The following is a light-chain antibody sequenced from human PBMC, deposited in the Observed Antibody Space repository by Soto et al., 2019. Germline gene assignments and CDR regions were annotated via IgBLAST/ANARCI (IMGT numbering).Light chain of an antibody. CDR3: CSYANGNTLL. CDR1: SSDVGSYDL. J-gene: IGLJ2*01. Sequence: QSALTQPASVSGSPGQSITISCTGTSSDVGSYDLVSWYQHHPGTAPKLILYEVTKRTSGVSNRFSGSKSGNTASLTISGLQTEDDSHYYCCSYANGNTLLFGGGAKLTGL. CDR2: EVT. V-gene: IGLV2-23*02.